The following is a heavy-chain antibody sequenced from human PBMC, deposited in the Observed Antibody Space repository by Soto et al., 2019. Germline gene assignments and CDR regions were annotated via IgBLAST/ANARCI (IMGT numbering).Heavy chain of an antibody. CDR2: INPSDGST. CDR3: ARAGPPTILRFLEWLLPGY. V-gene: IGHV1-46*03. D-gene: IGHD3-3*01. CDR1: GYTFTSYY. Sequence: ASVKVSCKASGYTFTSYYMHWVRQAPGQGLEWMGIINPSDGSTSYAQKFQGRVTMTRDTFSSTVYMELSSLRSEDTAVYYCARAGPPTILRFLEWLLPGYWGQGTLVTVSS. J-gene: IGHJ4*02.